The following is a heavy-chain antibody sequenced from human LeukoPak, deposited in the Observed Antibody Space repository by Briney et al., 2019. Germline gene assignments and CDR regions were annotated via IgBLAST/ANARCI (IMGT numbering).Heavy chain of an antibody. V-gene: IGHV1-18*01. Sequence: ASVKVSCKASGYTFTSYGISWVRQAPGQGLEWMGWISAYNGNTNYAQKLQGRVTMTTDTSTSTAYMELRSLRSDDTAVYYCARDRCSSTSCYTGPYDYWGQGTLVTVSS. D-gene: IGHD2-2*02. CDR2: ISAYNGNT. J-gene: IGHJ4*02. CDR3: ARDRCSSTSCYTGPYDY. CDR1: GYTFTSYG.